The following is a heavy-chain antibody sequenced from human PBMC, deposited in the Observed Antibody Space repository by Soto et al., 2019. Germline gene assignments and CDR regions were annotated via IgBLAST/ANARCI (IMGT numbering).Heavy chain of an antibody. D-gene: IGHD3-10*01. Sequence: ASVKVSCKASGYTFTSYGISWVRQAPGQGLEWMGWISAYNGNTNYAQKLQGRVTMTTDTSTSTAYMELRSLRSDDTAVYYCARDTSTTMVRGVTYYYYGMDVWGQGTTVTVSS. J-gene: IGHJ6*02. CDR2: ISAYNGNT. CDR1: GYTFTSYG. V-gene: IGHV1-18*04. CDR3: ARDTSTTMVRGVTYYYYGMDV.